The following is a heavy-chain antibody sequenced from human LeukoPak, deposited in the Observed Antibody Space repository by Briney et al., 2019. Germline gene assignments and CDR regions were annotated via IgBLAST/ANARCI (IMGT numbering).Heavy chain of an antibody. J-gene: IGHJ5*02. Sequence: SETLSLTCTVSGGSISSYYWSWIRQPPGKGLEWIGYIYYSGSTNYNPSLKSRVTISVDTSKNQFSLKLSSVTAADTAVYYCARLTKGYSSDPWGQGTLVTVSS. D-gene: IGHD6-19*01. V-gene: IGHV4-59*08. CDR2: IYYSGST. CDR3: ARLTKGYSSDP. CDR1: GGSISSYY.